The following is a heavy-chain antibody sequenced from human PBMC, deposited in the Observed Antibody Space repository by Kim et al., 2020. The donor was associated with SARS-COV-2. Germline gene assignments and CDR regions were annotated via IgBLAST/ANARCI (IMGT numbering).Heavy chain of an antibody. D-gene: IGHD3-10*01. CDR3: ARDRGYYGSGSSSWFDP. Sequence: LKSRVTISVDTSKNQFSLKLSSVTAADTAVYYCARDRGYYGSGSSSWFDPWGQGTLVTVSS. J-gene: IGHJ5*02. V-gene: IGHV4-59*01.